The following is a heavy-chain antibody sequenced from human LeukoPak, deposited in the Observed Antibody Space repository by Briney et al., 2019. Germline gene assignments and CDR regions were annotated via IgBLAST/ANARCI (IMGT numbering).Heavy chain of an antibody. CDR1: GFTFSSYE. D-gene: IGHD2-15*01. J-gene: IGHJ4*02. Sequence: GGSLRLSCAASGFTFSSYEMNWVRQAPGKGLEWVSYISSSGSTIYYADSVKGRFTVSRDNAKNSLYLQMNSLRAEDTAVYYCVRDHAAFSLYWGQGTLVTVSS. CDR3: VRDHAAFSLY. CDR2: ISSSGSTI. V-gene: IGHV3-48*03.